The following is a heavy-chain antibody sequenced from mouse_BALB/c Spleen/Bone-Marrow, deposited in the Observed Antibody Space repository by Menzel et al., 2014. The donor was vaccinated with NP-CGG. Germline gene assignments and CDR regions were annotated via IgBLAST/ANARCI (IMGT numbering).Heavy chain of an antibody. J-gene: IGHJ4*01. CDR3: AKGNYCRYNFAMDY. CDR1: GFSLTNYG. CDR2: IWGDGST. Sequence: QVQLQQSGPGLVAPSQSLSITCTASGFSLTNYGVSWVRQPPGKGLEWLGVIWGDGSTNYHSALISRLSISKDSSKGQFFLKLNILQTNDTATYNYAKGNYCRYNFAMDYWGRGTSVTVSS. V-gene: IGHV2-3*01. D-gene: IGHD1-2*01.